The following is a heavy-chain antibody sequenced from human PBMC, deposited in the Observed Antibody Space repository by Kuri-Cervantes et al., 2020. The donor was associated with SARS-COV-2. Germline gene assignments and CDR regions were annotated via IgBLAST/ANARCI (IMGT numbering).Heavy chain of an antibody. CDR1: GGSISSYY. D-gene: IGHD6-13*01. J-gene: IGHJ6*03. CDR2: IYYSGST. V-gene: IGHV4-59*01. CDR3: ARAGYSSSWDYYYYYYMDV. Sequence: SETLSLTCTVSGGSISSYYWSWIRQPPGKGLEWIGYIYYSGSTNYNPSLKSRVTISVDTSKNQFSLKLSSVTAADTAVYYRARAGYSSSWDYYYYYYMDVWGKGTTVTVSS.